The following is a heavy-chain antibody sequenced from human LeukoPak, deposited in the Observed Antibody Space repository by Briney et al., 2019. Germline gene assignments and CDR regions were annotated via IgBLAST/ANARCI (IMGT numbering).Heavy chain of an antibody. Sequence: SETLSLTCAVYGGSFSGYYWTWIRQPPGKGLEWIGEIHYSGRINYNPSLKSRVTISADTSNNPFSLKMNPVTAADTAVYYCSRGTDAYKCGNSWGQGTLVTVSS. CDR3: SRGTDAYKCGNS. CDR1: GGSFSGYY. V-gene: IGHV4-34*01. D-gene: IGHD5-24*01. CDR2: IHYSGRI. J-gene: IGHJ4*02.